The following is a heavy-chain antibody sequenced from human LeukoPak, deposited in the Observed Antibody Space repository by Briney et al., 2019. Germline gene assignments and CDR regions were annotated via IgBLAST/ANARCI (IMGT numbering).Heavy chain of an antibody. V-gene: IGHV3-48*01. Sequence: GGTLRLSCAASGFTFSDYSMNGVRRAPGRGLVGGSYINSDSRTKYYADSLKGRFTISRDNSKNSLYLQVNRLSVEDTAVYYCASQSITLYRTANWFDPWGQGTLLADSS. J-gene: IGHJ5*02. CDR2: INSDSRTK. D-gene: IGHD3-16*02. CDR3: ASQSITLYRTANWFDP. CDR1: GFTFSDYS.